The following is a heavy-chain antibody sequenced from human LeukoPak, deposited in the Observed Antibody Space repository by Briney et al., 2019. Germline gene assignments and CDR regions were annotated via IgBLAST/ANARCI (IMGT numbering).Heavy chain of an antibody. V-gene: IGHV3-7*01. Sequence: ETLSLTCTVSGGSISSSSYYWGWIRQPPGKGLEWVANIKQDGSEKYYVDSVKGRFTISRDNAKNSLYLQMNSLRAEDTAVYYCASRSGGLAAAANVCYFDYWGQGTLVTVSS. CDR3: ASRSGGLAAAANVCYFDY. CDR2: IKQDGSEK. D-gene: IGHD6-13*01. J-gene: IGHJ4*02. CDR1: GGSISSSSYY.